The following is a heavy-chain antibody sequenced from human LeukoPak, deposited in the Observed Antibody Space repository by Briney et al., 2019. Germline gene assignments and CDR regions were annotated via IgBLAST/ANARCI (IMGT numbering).Heavy chain of an antibody. D-gene: IGHD1-7*01. CDR3: AKKDRRELLRYYYYMDV. V-gene: IGHV3-23*01. Sequence: GGSLRLSCAASGFTFSSYAMSWVRQAPGKGVEWVSAISGSDGSTYYADSAKGRFTISRDNSKNTLYLQMNRLRAEDTAVYYCAKKDRRELLRYYYYMDVWGKRTTVTVSS. J-gene: IGHJ6*03. CDR1: GFTFSSYA. CDR2: ISGSDGST.